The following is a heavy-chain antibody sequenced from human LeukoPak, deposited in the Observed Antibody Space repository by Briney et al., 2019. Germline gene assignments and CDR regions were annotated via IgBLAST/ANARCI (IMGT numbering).Heavy chain of an antibody. CDR1: GVSISGSGYY. V-gene: IGHV4-39*01. D-gene: IGHD3-16*01. CDR3: ASPLGGFDN. CDR2: IYYTGST. Sequence: PSETLSLTCSVSGVSISGSGYYWAWIRQPPGKGLGWIGSIYYTGSTHYNSSLKSRVTMSVDTSKNQFSLKLSSVTAADTVVYYCASPLGGFDNWGQGTLVTVSS. J-gene: IGHJ4*02.